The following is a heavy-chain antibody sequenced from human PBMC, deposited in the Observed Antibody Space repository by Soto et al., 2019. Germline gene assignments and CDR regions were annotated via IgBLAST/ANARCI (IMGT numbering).Heavy chain of an antibody. CDR2: ISDDGSDK. CDR3: AKTLRFLELALDYYYGMDV. J-gene: IGHJ6*02. CDR1: GFTFNRYG. V-gene: IGHV3-30*18. D-gene: IGHD3-3*01. Sequence: AGGSLRLSCVASGFTFNRYGIHWARQAPGKGLEWVALISDDGSDKDYADSVKGRFTISRDNSKNTLYLQMNSLRPEDTAVYYCAKTLRFLELALDYYYGMDVWGQGTTVTV.